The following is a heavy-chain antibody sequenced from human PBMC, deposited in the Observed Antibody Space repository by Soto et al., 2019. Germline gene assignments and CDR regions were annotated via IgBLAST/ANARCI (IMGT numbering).Heavy chain of an antibody. V-gene: IGHV3-23*01. CDR1: GFTFSSYA. CDR2: ISGSGGST. CDR3: AKKGDYIWGSYRPVLYYYYYYMDV. Sequence: GGSLRLSCAASGFTFSSYAMSWVRQAPGKGLEWVSAISGSGGSTYYADSVKGRFTISRDNSKNTLYLQMNSLRAEDTAVYYCAKKGDYIWGSYRPVLYYYYYYMDVWGKGTTVTVSS. J-gene: IGHJ6*03. D-gene: IGHD3-16*02.